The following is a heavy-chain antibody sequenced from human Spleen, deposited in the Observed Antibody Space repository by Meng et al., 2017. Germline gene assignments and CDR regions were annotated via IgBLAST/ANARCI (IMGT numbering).Heavy chain of an antibody. D-gene: IGHD6-25*01. CDR1: GYIFRIYY. CDR2: INPSGGST. CDR3: VRGLPSRGYGSDY. V-gene: IGHV1-46*01. Sequence: ASVKVSCKASGYIFRIYYMHWVRQAPGQGLEWMGIINPSGGSTTYAQKFQGRLSLTRDTATSTVYMDLSSLRFEDTAVYYCVRGLPSRGYGSDYWGQGTVVTVSS. J-gene: IGHJ4*02.